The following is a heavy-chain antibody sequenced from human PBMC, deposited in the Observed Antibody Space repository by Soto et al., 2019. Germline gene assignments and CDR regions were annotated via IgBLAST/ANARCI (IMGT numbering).Heavy chain of an antibody. CDR2: ISGSGGNT. V-gene: IGHV3-23*01. J-gene: IGHJ4*02. CDR3: AKEGGRGGGFFDY. D-gene: IGHD3-16*01. CDR1: GFTFSSCG. Sequence: EVQLLESGGGLVQPGGSLRLSCVASGFTFSSCGMSWVRQAPGKGLDWVSAISGSGGNTYYADSVKGRFTISRDNSKNTLYLQMNRLRAKDTAVYYCAKEGGRGGGFFDYWGEGPLVTVSS.